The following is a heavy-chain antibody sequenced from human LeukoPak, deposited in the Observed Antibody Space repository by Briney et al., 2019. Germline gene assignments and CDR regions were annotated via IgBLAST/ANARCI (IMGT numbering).Heavy chain of an antibody. J-gene: IGHJ3*01. CDR1: VGPLSSYY. V-gene: IGHV4-59*01. CDR3: ARDGRRGTFGDAFDL. CDR2: IDYGGHT. D-gene: IGHD1-26*01. Sequence: SETLSLTCTVSVGPLSSYYWSWIRQPPGKGVEWIGYIDYGGHTNYNPSLKRRVTMSVDTSKNQFSLKLSSVTAADTAVYYCARDGRRGTFGDAFDLWGQGTIITVSS.